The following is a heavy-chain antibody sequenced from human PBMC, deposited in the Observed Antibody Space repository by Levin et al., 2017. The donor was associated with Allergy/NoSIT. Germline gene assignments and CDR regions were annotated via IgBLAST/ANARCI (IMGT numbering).Heavy chain of an antibody. Sequence: SGPTLVKPTQTLTLTCTFSGFSLSTSGVGVGWIRQPPGKALEWLALIYWNDDKRYSPSLKSRLTITKDTSKNQVVLTMTNMDPVDTATYYCAHSPGGYCSSTSCLNWFDPWGQGTLVTVSS. V-gene: IGHV2-5*01. D-gene: IGHD2-2*01. CDR3: AHSPGGYCSSTSCLNWFDP. CDR2: IYWNDDK. J-gene: IGHJ5*02. CDR1: GFSLSTSGVG.